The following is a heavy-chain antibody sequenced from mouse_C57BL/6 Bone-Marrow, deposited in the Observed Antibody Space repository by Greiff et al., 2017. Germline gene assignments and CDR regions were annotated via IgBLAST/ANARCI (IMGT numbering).Heavy chain of an antibody. V-gene: IGHV1-82*01. CDR1: GYAFSSSW. CDR3: ARSITTGSGDWFAY. CDR2: IYPGDGDT. Sequence: QVQLQQSGPELVKPGASVKISCKASGYAFSSSWMNWVKQRPGKGLEWIGRIYPGDGDTNYNGKFKGKATLTADKSSSTAYMQLSSLTSEDSAVYFCARSITTGSGDWFAYWGQGTLVTVSA. J-gene: IGHJ3*01. D-gene: IGHD2-14*01.